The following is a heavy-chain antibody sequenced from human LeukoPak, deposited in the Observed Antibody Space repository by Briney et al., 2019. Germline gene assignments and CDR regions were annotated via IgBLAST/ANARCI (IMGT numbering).Heavy chain of an antibody. CDR2: ISYDGSNK. J-gene: IGHJ6*02. D-gene: IGHD4-17*01. CDR1: GFTFSSYG. V-gene: IGHV3-30*18. Sequence: GGSLRLSCAASGFTFSSYGMHWVRQAPGKGREWVAVISYDGSNKYYADSVKGRFTISRDNSKNTLYLQMNSLRAEDTAVYYCAKVVYGDYFISDYYYGMDVWGQGTTVTVSS. CDR3: AKVVYGDYFISDYYYGMDV.